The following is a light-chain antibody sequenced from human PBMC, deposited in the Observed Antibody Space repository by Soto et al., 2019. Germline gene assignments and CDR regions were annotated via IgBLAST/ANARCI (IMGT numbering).Light chain of an antibody. CDR1: SSEVGGYHY. CDR2: DVN. Sequence: QSVLTQPASVSGSPGQSITISCTGTSSEVGGYHYVSWYQQYPGKAPKVMIYDVNNLPSGVSNRFSGSKSGNTASLTISGLQAEDEADYYCSSYTTSSTYVFGTGTKVTVL. V-gene: IGLV2-14*01. CDR3: SSYTTSSTYV. J-gene: IGLJ1*01.